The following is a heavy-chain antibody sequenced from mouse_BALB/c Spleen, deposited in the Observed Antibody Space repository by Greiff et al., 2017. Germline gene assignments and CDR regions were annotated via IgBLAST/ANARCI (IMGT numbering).Heavy chain of an antibody. D-gene: IGHD3-1*01. J-gene: IGHJ3*01. V-gene: IGHV1-4*01. CDR1: GYTFTSYT. CDR2: INPSTGYT. Sequence: QVQLQQSGAELARPGASVKMSCKASGYTFTSYTMHWVKQRPGQGLEWIGYINPSTGYTEYNQKFKDKATLTADKSSSTAYMQLSSLTSEDSAVYYCARGLPWFAYWGQGTLVTVSA. CDR3: ARGLPWFAY.